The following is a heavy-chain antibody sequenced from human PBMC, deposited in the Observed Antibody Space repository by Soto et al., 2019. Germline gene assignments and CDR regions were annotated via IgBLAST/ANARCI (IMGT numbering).Heavy chain of an antibody. V-gene: IGHV3-23*01. J-gene: IGHJ4*02. D-gene: IGHD3-22*01. CDR2: ISGGGGST. CDR3: AKTYYYYSSGYYFEKYYFDF. Sequence: WVRQPPGQGLEWVAAISGGGGSTYYAASVKGRFTISRDNSMSTLSLQMNSLRAEDTAVYYCAKTYYYYSSGYYFEKYYFDFWGQGTLVTVSS.